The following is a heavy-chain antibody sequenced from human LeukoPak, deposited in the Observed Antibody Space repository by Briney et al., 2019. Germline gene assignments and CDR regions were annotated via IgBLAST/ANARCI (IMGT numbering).Heavy chain of an antibody. CDR2: INPNSGGT. Sequence: ASVKVSCKVSGYTLTELSMHWVRQAPGQGLEWMGWINPNSGGTNYAQKFRGRVTMTRDTSISTAYMELSRLRSDDTAVYYCARDVAVGAHKIFDYWGQGTLVTVSS. J-gene: IGHJ4*02. D-gene: IGHD2-15*01. V-gene: IGHV1-2*02. CDR1: GYTLTELS. CDR3: ARDVAVGAHKIFDY.